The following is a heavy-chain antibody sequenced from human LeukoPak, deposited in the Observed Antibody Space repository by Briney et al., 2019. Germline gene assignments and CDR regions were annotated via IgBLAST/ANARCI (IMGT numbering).Heavy chain of an antibody. CDR1: GFTFRNIW. J-gene: IGHJ4*02. CDR3: TTATSVTTSWS. V-gene: IGHV3-15*01. Sequence: GGSLRLSCAASGFTFRNIWMTWVRQALGKGLEWVGRIRSNSDGGTADYAAPVKGRFTISRDDSKTTLYLQLNSLRAEDTAVYYCTTATSVTTSWSWGQGTLVTVSP. D-gene: IGHD5-24*01. CDR2: IRSNSDGGTA.